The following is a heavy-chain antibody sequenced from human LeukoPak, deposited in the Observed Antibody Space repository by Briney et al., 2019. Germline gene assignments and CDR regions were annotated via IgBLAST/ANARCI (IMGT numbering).Heavy chain of an antibody. V-gene: IGHV1-69*06. Sequence: GASVKVSCKTSGSTFSNYAFGWVRQAPGQELEWMGGIIPIFGTANYAQKFQGRVTITADKSTSTAYMELSSLRSEDTAVYYCARDVMVRGHNWFDPWGQGTLVTVSS. D-gene: IGHD3-10*01. CDR1: GSTFSNYA. CDR2: IIPIFGTA. J-gene: IGHJ5*02. CDR3: ARDVMVRGHNWFDP.